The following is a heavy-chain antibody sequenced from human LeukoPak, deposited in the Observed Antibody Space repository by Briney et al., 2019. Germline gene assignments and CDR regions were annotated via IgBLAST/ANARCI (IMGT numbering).Heavy chain of an antibody. CDR2: IKSKTDGGTT. V-gene: IGHV3-15*01. CDR3: TTGNYDFWSGSDY. Sequence: GSLRLSCAASGFTFSNAWMSWVRQAPGKGLEWVGRIKSKTDGGTTDYAAPVKGRFTISRDDSKNTLYLQMNSLKTEDTAVYYCTTGNYDFWSGSDYWGQGTLVTVSS. CDR1: GFTFSNAW. J-gene: IGHJ4*02. D-gene: IGHD3-3*01.